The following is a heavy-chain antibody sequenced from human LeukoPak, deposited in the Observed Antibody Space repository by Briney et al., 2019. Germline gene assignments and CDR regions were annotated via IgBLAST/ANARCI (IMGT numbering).Heavy chain of an antibody. CDR2: IRSKAYGGTT. J-gene: IGHJ3*02. Sequence: PGRSLRLSCTASGFTFGDYAMTWFRQAPGKGLEWVGFIRSKAYGGTTEYAASVKGRFTISRDDSKSIAYLRMNSLRTEDTAVYYCTRTNPSGYSYGADAFDIWGQGTMVTVSS. V-gene: IGHV3-49*03. D-gene: IGHD5-18*01. CDR1: GFTFGDYA. CDR3: TRTNPSGYSYGADAFDI.